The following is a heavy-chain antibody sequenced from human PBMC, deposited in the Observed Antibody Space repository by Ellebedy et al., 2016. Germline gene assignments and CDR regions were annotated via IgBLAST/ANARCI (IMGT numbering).Heavy chain of an antibody. J-gene: IGHJ4*02. Sequence: SETLSLTCAVSGGSISSGGYSWSWIRQPPGKGLEWIGYIYHSGSTYYNPSLKSRVTISVDRSKNQFSLKLSSVTAADTAVYYCARDRWEREGLPPDYWGQGTLVTVSS. CDR1: GGSISSGGYS. CDR3: ARDRWEREGLPPDY. CDR2: IYHSGST. D-gene: IGHD5-18*01. V-gene: IGHV4-30-2*01.